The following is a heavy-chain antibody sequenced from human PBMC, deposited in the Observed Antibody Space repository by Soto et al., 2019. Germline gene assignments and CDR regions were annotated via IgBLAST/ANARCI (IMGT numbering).Heavy chain of an antibody. D-gene: IGHD3-10*01. CDR3: AKYGFEGDDAFAI. J-gene: IGHJ3*02. Sequence: GGSLRLSCAASGFTFSSYGMHWVRQAPGKGLEWVAVISYDGSNKYYADSVKGRFTISRDNSKNTLYLQMNSLRAEDTAVYYCAKYGFEGDDAFAIWGQGTMVTVSS. CDR1: GFTFSSYG. CDR2: ISYDGSNK. V-gene: IGHV3-30*18.